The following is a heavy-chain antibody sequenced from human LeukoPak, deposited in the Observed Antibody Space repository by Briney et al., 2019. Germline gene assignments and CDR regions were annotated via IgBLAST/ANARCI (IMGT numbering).Heavy chain of an antibody. D-gene: IGHD2-15*01. V-gene: IGHV3-33*08. CDR3: ARWGEPLYCSGGSCPDSASGGAFDI. Sequence: GGSLRLSCAASGFTFSSYAIHWVRQAPGKGLEWVAVIWYDGSNKYYADSVKGRFTISRDNSKNTLYLQMNSLRAEDTAVYYCARWGEPLYCSGGSCPDSASGGAFDIWGQGTMVTVSS. CDR2: IWYDGSNK. J-gene: IGHJ3*02. CDR1: GFTFSSYA.